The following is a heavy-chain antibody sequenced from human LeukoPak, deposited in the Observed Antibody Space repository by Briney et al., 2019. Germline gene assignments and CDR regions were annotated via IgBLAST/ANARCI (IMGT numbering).Heavy chain of an antibody. V-gene: IGHV3-9*01. CDR3: TKDIGSGWPYYYYSIDV. J-gene: IGHJ6*03. D-gene: IGHD6-19*01. CDR1: GFTFGDYS. CDR2: ICGNSGSI. Sequence: GGSLRLPCAACGFTFGDYSMHWVRHAPGKGLAGVSGICGNSGSIGYADSAKGRFTISRDNAKNSLYLQMNSLRAEDTALYYCTKDIGSGWPYYYYSIDVWGKGTTVTVSS.